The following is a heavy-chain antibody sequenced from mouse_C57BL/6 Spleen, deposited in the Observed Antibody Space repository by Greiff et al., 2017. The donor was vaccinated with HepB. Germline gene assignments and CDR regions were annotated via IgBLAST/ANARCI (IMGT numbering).Heavy chain of an antibody. D-gene: IGHD1-1*01. CDR2: ISSGSSTI. J-gene: IGHJ1*03. CDR1: GFTFSDYG. V-gene: IGHV5-17*01. CDR3: ACYYGSSHWYFDG. Sequence: EVMLVESGGGLVKPGGSLKLSCAASGFTFSDYGMHWVRQAPEKGLEWVAYISSGSSTIYYADTVKGRFTISRDNAKNTLFLQMTSLRSEDTAMYYCACYYGSSHWYFDGWGTGTTVTVSS.